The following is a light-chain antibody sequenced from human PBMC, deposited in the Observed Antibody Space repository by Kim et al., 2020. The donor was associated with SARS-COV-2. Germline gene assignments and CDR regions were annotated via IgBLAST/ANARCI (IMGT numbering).Light chain of an antibody. CDR2: RNN. Sequence: GPRVTISCSGSSSNIGSNYVYWYQQLPGTAPKLPIYRNNQRPSGVPDRFSGSKSGTSASLAISGLRSEDEADYYCAAWDDSLSGYVFGTGTKVTVL. CDR3: AAWDDSLSGYV. V-gene: IGLV1-47*01. CDR1: SSNIGSNY. J-gene: IGLJ1*01.